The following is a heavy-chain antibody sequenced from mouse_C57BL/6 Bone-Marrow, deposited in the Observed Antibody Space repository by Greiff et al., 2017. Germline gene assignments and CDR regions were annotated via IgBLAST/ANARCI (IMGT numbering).Heavy chain of an antibody. D-gene: IGHD1-1*01. Sequence: QVQLQQPGAELVKPGASVKMSCKASGYTFTSYWITWVKQRPGQGLEWIGDIYPGSGSTNYNEKFKSKATLTVDPSSSTAYMQLSSLTYEESAVYCCARGYYYCSSYGYWGQGTSLTVSS. CDR1: GYTFTSYW. J-gene: IGHJ2*02. V-gene: IGHV1-55*01. CDR3: ARGYYYCSSYGY. CDR2: IYPGSGST.